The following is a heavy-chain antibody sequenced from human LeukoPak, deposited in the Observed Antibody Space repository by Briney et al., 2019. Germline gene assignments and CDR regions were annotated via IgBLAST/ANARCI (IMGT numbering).Heavy chain of an antibody. J-gene: IGHJ6*02. D-gene: IGHD2-2*01. CDR2: IIPIFGTA. CDR1: GGTFSSYA. Sequence: SVKVSCKASGGTFSSYAISWVRQAPGQGLEWMGGIIPIFGTANYAQKFQGRVTITADESTSTAYMELSSLRSEDTAVYYCARTMGGRLQLRSLYYYYGMDDWGQGTTVTVSS. CDR3: ARTMGGRLQLRSLYYYYGMDD. V-gene: IGHV1-69*13.